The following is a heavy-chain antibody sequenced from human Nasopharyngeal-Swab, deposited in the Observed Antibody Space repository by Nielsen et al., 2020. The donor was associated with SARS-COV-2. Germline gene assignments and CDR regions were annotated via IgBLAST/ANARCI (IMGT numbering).Heavy chain of an antibody. Sequence: SETLSLTCTVSGGSIRSHCWTWIRQPPGKGLEWIAYMCHSGSSNYNPSLKSRVTISIDTSKKQISLKLSSVTAADTAVYYCARVAQMYDYDSRGFEGNFYYGMNVWGQGTTVSVSS. CDR3: ARVAQMYDYDSRGFEGNFYYGMNV. J-gene: IGHJ6*02. V-gene: IGHV4-59*11. D-gene: IGHD3-22*01. CDR2: MCHSGSS. CDR1: GGSIRSHC.